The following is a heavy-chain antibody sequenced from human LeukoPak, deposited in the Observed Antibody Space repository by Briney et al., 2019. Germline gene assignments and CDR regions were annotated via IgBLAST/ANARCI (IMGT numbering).Heavy chain of an antibody. CDR3: ARVLRSYVEAFDI. Sequence: GGSLRLSCAASGFTFSSYWMSWVRQAPGKGLEWVANTNQGGSEKHYVDSVKGRITISRDNAKSSLYLQMNSLRAEDTAVYYCARVLRSYVEAFDIWGQGTMVSVSS. J-gene: IGHJ3*02. D-gene: IGHD3-16*01. CDR1: GFTFSSYW. V-gene: IGHV3-7*01. CDR2: TNQGGSEK.